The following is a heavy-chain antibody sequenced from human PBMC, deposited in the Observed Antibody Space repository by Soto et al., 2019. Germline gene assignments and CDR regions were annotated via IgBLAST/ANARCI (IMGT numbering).Heavy chain of an antibody. V-gene: IGHV4-59*01. Sequence: SETLSLTCTVSGGSMRNYFWTWIRQPPGKGLEWIGYIHYSGTTSFFPSYNPSLRSRVTISEDTSKNQFSLKLLSVTTADTAVYFCAAGEASSRNLAPYYLDFWGQGTLGTVSS. CDR2: IHYSGTT. J-gene: IGHJ4*02. CDR3: AAGEASSRNLAPYYLDF. CDR1: GGSMRNYF. D-gene: IGHD6-13*01.